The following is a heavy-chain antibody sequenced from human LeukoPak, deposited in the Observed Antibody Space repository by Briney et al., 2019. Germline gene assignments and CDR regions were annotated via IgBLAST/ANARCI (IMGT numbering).Heavy chain of an antibody. CDR3: ARGTVGDEY. V-gene: IGHV3-33*01. Sequence: GGSLRLSCAASGFTFGNYGFHWLRQAPGKGLEAVAVIWYDASLKFYADSVKGRFTISRDKSKNTLWLQMDSLRTDDTAVYYCARGTVGDEYWGQGTLVTVSS. J-gene: IGHJ4*02. CDR2: IWYDASLK. CDR1: GFTFGNYG. D-gene: IGHD3-16*01.